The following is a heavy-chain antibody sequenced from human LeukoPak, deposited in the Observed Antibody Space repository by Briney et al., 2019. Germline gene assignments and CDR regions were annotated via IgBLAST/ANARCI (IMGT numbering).Heavy chain of an antibody. Sequence: SVKVSCKASGGTFSSYAISWVRQAPGQGLEWMGGIIPIFGTANYAQKFQGRVTITTDESTSTAYMELSSLRSEDTAVYYCARWGAAARPGGNWFDPWGQGTLVTVSS. V-gene: IGHV1-69*05. CDR3: ARWGAAARPGGNWFDP. J-gene: IGHJ5*02. CDR1: GGTFSSYA. D-gene: IGHD6-6*01. CDR2: IIPIFGTA.